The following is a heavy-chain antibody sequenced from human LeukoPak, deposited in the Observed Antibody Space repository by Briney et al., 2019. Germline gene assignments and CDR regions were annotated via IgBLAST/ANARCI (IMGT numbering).Heavy chain of an antibody. CDR3: ARDADSSGYYAYYFDY. D-gene: IGHD3-22*01. Sequence: GRSLRLSCAASGFTFSSYGMHWVRQAPGKGLEWVAVIWYDGSNKYYADSVKGRFTISRDNSKNTLYLQMNSLRAEDTAVYYCARDADSSGYYAYYFDYWGQGTLVTVSS. CDR1: GFTFSSYG. J-gene: IGHJ4*02. V-gene: IGHV3-33*01. CDR2: IWYDGSNK.